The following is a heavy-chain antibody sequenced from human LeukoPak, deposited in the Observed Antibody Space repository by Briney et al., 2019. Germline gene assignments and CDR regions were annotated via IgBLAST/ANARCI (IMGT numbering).Heavy chain of an antibody. CDR3: ARGYSSSWTYSY. D-gene: IGHD6-13*01. CDR1: GYTFTSYA. CDR2: INAGNGNT. J-gene: IGHJ4*02. Sequence: ASVKVSCKASGYTFTSYAMHWVRQAPGQRLEWMGWINAGNGNTKYSQKFQGRVTITRDTSASTAYMELSSLRSEDTAVYYCARGYSSSWTYSYWGQGPLVTVSS. V-gene: IGHV1-3*01.